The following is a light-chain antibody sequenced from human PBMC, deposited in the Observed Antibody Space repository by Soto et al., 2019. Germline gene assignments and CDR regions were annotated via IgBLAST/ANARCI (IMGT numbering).Light chain of an antibody. CDR3: CSFAGSIYV. J-gene: IGLJ1*01. Sequence: QSALTQPRSVSGSPGQSVAISCTGTSRDVDAYDFVSWYQHHPGKAPKLIISEVSNRPSGVSHRFSGSKSGNTASLTISGLQAEDEDYYCCCSFAGSIYVFGTGTKLTVL. CDR1: SRDVDAYDF. CDR2: EVS. V-gene: IGLV2-11*01.